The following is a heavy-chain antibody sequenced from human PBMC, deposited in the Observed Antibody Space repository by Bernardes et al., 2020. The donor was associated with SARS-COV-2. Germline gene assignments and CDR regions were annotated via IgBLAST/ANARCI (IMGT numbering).Heavy chain of an antibody. CDR3: ARDRGYSGYAHPSYYGMDV. V-gene: IGHV3-66*01. CDR2: IYSGGST. D-gene: IGHD5-12*01. Sequence: GGSLRLSCAASGFTVSSNYMSWVRQAPGKGLEWVSVIYSGGSTYYADSVKGRFTISRDNSKNTLYLQMNSLRAEDTAVYYCARDRGYSGYAHPSYYGMDVWGQGTTVTVSS. CDR1: GFTVSSNY. J-gene: IGHJ6*02.